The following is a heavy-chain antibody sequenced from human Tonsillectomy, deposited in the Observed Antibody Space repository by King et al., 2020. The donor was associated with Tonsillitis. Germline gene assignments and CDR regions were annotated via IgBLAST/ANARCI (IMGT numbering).Heavy chain of an antibody. CDR2: ISSDGNNK. CDR1: GFTFSDYA. D-gene: IGHD6-13*01. Sequence: VQLVESGGGVVQPGGSLRLSCAASGFTFSDYAIHWVRKVPGKGLEWVAVISSDGNNKYYTASVKGRFTISRDDSKNTLYLQMNSLRPEDTTVYYCARGARGGSTAAGSPIDFWGQGTLVTVSS. J-gene: IGHJ4*02. V-gene: IGHV3-30*10. CDR3: ARGARGGSTAAGSPIDF.